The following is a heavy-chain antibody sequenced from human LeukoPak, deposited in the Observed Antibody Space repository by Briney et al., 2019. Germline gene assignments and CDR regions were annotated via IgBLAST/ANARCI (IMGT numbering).Heavy chain of an antibody. CDR1: GGSFSGYY. CDR2: IYTSGST. V-gene: IGHV4-59*10. J-gene: IGHJ6*03. CDR3: ARAVGSGSFQTYYYYMDV. D-gene: IGHD3-10*01. Sequence: SETLSLTCAVYGGSFSGYYWSWIRQPPGKRLEWIGRIYTSGSTNYNPSLKSRVTMSVDTSKNQFSLKLSSVTAADTAVYYCARAVGSGSFQTYYYYMDVWGKGTTVTISS.